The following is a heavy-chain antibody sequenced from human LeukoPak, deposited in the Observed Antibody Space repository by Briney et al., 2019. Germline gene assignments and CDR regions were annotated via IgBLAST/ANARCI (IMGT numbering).Heavy chain of an antibody. V-gene: IGHV1-69*05. Sequence: GASVKVSCKASGGTFSSYAISWVRQAPGQGLEWMGGIIPIFGTANYAQKFQGRVTITRNTSISTAYLELSSLRSEDTAIYYCARMYYYDNSGDDNWFDPWGQGTLVTVSS. CDR1: GGTFSSYA. CDR2: IIPIFGTA. CDR3: ARMYYYDNSGDDNWFDP. D-gene: IGHD3-22*01. J-gene: IGHJ5*02.